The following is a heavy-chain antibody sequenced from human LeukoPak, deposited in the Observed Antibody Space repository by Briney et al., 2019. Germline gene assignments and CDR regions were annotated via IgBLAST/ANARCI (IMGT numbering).Heavy chain of an antibody. CDR3: AKDAVGGHYYDY. CDR1: IHLNSFA. Sequence: GGSLGPFLATSWIHLNSFALSLVRPAPGKGAKGVSAISGSGASTYYADSVKGRFTISRDNSKNTLYLQMNSLRAEDTAVYYCAKDAVGGHYYDYWGQGTLVTVSS. CDR2: ISGSGAST. V-gene: IGHV3-23*01. J-gene: IGHJ4*02.